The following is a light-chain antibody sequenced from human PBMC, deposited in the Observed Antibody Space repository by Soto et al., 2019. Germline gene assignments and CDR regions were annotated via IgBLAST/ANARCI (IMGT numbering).Light chain of an antibody. CDR3: QQYGSSPWT. Sequence: EIELTQSPGTLSLSPGERATLSCRASQSVSRNYLAWYQQKPGQAPRLLIYGASSRAAGTPDRFTGSESGTDFTLSIDRLEPEDFAVYHCQQYGSSPWTFGQGTKVDIK. CDR2: GAS. V-gene: IGKV3-20*01. J-gene: IGKJ1*01. CDR1: QSVSRNY.